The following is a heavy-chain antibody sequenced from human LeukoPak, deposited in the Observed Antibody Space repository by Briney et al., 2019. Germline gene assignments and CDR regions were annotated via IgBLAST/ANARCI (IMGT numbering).Heavy chain of an antibody. Sequence: VEGRFTISRDNAKNSLYLQMNSLRAEDTAVYYCARYGGSNWFDPWGQGTLVTVSS. D-gene: IGHD3-16*01. CDR3: ARYGGSNWFDP. J-gene: IGHJ5*02. V-gene: IGHV3-21*04.